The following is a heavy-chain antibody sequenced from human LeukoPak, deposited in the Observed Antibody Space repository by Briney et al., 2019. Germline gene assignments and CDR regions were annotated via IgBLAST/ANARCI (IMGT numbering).Heavy chain of an antibody. D-gene: IGHD3-16*01. J-gene: IGHJ6*02. CDR3: ASLTSNGYYYYGMDV. Sequence: SETLSLTCAVSGGSISSYYWSWIRQPARKGLEWIGYIYYSGSTNYNPSLKSRVTISVDTSKNQFSLKLSSVTAADTAVYYCASLTSNGYYYYGMDVWGQGTTVTVSS. CDR1: GGSISSYY. CDR2: IYYSGST. V-gene: IGHV4-59*01.